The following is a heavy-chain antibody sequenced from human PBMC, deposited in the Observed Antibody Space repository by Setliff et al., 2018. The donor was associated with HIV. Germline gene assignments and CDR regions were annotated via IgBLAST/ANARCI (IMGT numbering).Heavy chain of an antibody. V-gene: IGHV4-4*03. J-gene: IGHJ4*02. Sequence: PPETLSLTCAVSGGSISCDYWWTWVRQPPGKGLEWIGEIHHSGSTTYRPSLKSRITISLDKSKNQFSLELTSVTAADTAVYYCARYSISGGSCFDHWGQGTLVTVSS. CDR3: ARYSISGGSCFDH. D-gene: IGHD2-15*01. CDR1: GGSISCDYW. CDR2: IHHSGST.